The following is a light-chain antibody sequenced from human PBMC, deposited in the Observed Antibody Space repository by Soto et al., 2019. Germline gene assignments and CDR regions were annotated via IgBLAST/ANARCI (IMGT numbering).Light chain of an antibody. CDR2: GAS. CDR3: QQYGSSSYT. CDR1: QSVSSTY. V-gene: IGKV3-20*01. J-gene: IGKJ2*01. Sequence: EIVMTQSPATLSVSPGERATLSCRASQSVSSTYLAWYQQNPGQAPRLLIYGASSRATGIPDRFSGSGSGTDFTLTISRLEPEDFAVYFCQQYGSSSYTFGQGTKLEIK.